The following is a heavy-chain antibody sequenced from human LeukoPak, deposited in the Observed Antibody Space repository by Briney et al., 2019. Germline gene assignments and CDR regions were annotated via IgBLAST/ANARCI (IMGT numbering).Heavy chain of an antibody. CDR1: GYTFTSYY. D-gene: IGHD2-2*02. J-gene: IGHJ4*02. V-gene: IGHV1-46*01. CDR2: INPSGCST. Sequence: ASVKVSCKASGYTFTSYYMHWVRQAPGQGLEWMGIINPSGCSTSYAQKFQGRVIMTRDTSTSTVYMELSSLRSEDTAVYYCARVGYCSSTSCYKAYYFDYWGQGTLVTVSS. CDR3: ARVGYCSSTSCYKAYYFDY.